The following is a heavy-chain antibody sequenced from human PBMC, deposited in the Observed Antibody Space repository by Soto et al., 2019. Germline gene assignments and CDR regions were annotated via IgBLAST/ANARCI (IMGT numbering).Heavy chain of an antibody. J-gene: IGHJ4*02. V-gene: IGHV4-59*11. CDR2: IYYSGST. D-gene: IGHD3-9*01. Sequence: SETLSLTCTVSGGSINNHYWSWIRQPPGQGLEWIGYIYYSGSTNYNPSLKSRVTMSVDTSKNQFSLKLSSLTAADTAIYYCARANWLVDYWGQGTLVTVS. CDR1: GGSINNHY. CDR3: ARANWLVDY.